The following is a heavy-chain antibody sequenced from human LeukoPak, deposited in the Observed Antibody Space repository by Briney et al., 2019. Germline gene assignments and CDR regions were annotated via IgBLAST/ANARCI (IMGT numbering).Heavy chain of an antibody. Sequence: GGSLRLSCAASGFTFSSYGMHWVRQAPGKGLEWVAVIWYDGSNKYYADSVKGRFTISRDNSKNTLYLQMNSLRAEDTAVYYCARDTWIFGVVDHFDYWGQGTLVTVSS. CDR2: IWYDGSNK. D-gene: IGHD3-3*01. CDR3: ARDTWIFGVVDHFDY. J-gene: IGHJ4*02. CDR1: GFTFSSYG. V-gene: IGHV3-33*01.